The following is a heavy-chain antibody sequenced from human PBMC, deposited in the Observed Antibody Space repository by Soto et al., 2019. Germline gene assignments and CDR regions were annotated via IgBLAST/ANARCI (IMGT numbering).Heavy chain of an antibody. CDR3: ARERVNWNGALGY. CDR2: IYTGGDT. CDR1: GFTVSGYY. V-gene: IGHV3-53*01. J-gene: IGHJ4*02. D-gene: IGHD1-1*01. Sequence: PGGSLRLSCAASGFTVSGYYMSWVRQAPGKGLEWVSVIYTGGDTFYAHSVEGRFTISRDNSKNTLYLQMNSLRAEDTAVYYCARERVNWNGALGYWGQGTRVTVSS.